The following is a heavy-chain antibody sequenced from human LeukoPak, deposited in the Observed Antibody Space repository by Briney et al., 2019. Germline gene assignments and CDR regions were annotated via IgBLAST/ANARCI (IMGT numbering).Heavy chain of an antibody. CDR2: IGTAGDT. CDR1: GFTFSSYD. Sequence: GGSLRLSCAASGFTFSSYDMHWVRQATGKGLEWVSAIGTAGDTYYPGSVKGRFTISRENAKNSLYLQMNSLRAGDTAVYYCARGVKTYYYDSSGYYYDYWGQGTRVTVSS. V-gene: IGHV3-13*01. D-gene: IGHD3-22*01. CDR3: ARGVKTYYYDSSGYYYDY. J-gene: IGHJ4*02.